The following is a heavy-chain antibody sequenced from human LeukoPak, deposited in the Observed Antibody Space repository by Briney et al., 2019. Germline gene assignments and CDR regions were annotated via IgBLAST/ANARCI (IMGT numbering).Heavy chain of an antibody. J-gene: IGHJ4*02. D-gene: IGHD3-22*01. Sequence: PGGSLSLSCAASGFTFSSYWMSWVRQAPGKGLEWVANIKQDGSEKYYVDSVKGRFTISRDNAKNSLYLQMNSLRAEDTAVYYCARDPYYYDSSGYDGAVPHDYWAREPWSPSPQ. CDR3: ARDPYYYDSSGYDGAVPHDY. CDR2: IKQDGSEK. CDR1: GFTFSSYW. V-gene: IGHV3-7*03.